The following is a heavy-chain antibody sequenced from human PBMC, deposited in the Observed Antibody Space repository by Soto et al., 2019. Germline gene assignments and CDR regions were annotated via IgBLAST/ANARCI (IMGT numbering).Heavy chain of an antibody. Sequence: ASVKVSCKASGYTFASYAISWMRQAPGQGLEWMGRIIPILGIANYAQKFQGRVTITADKSTSTAYMELSSLRSEDTAVYYCAMEYCSSTSCYRDYWGQGTLVTVSS. D-gene: IGHD2-2*02. CDR1: GYTFASYA. J-gene: IGHJ4*02. V-gene: IGHV1-69*04. CDR2: IIPILGIA. CDR3: AMEYCSSTSCYRDY.